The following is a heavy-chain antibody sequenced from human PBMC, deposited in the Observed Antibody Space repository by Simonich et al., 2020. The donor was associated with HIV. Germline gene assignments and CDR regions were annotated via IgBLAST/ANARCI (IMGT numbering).Heavy chain of an antibody. J-gene: IGHJ4*02. V-gene: IGHV4-34*01. CDR3: ARRGGYAFDY. CDR2: NKHSGST. D-gene: IGHD5-12*01. Sequence: QVHLQQWGAGLLKPSETLSLTCAVYGGSFSGYYWNWIRQPPGKGREWIGKNKHSGSTDYNSSLKSRVTISVDTSKNQFSLKLSSVTAADTAMYYCARRGGYAFDYWGQGTLVTVSS. CDR1: GGSFSGYY.